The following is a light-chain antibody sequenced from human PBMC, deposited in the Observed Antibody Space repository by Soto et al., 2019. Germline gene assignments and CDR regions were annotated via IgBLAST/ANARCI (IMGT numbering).Light chain of an antibody. J-gene: IGKJ4*01. Sequence: EIVLTQSPATLSLSPGERATLSCRASQSVSSYVAWYQQKPGQAPRLLIYDASNRATGIPARFSGSGSGTDCTLTITSLEPEDFAVYYCQQRSNWPSTFGGGTKVEIK. CDR2: DAS. CDR3: QQRSNWPST. CDR1: QSVSSY. V-gene: IGKV3-11*01.